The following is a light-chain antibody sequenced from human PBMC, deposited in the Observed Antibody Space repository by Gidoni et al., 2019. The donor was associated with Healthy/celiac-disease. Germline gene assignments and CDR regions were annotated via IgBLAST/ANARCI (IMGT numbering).Light chain of an antibody. CDR2: GAS. Sequence: EIVMTQSPATLSVSPGERATLSCRARQSVSSNLAWYQQKPGQAPRLLIYGASTMATGIPARFSVSVSGPDFTLTISSLQSEDFAVYYCQQYNNWPRTFGGGTKVEIK. CDR1: QSVSSN. CDR3: QQYNNWPRT. J-gene: IGKJ4*01. V-gene: IGKV3-15*01.